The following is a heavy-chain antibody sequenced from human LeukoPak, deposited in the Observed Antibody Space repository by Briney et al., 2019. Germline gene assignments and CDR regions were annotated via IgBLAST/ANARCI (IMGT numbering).Heavy chain of an antibody. CDR3: ARDKTTYYYDSSGYSNSMDV. D-gene: IGHD3-22*01. J-gene: IGHJ6*02. Sequence: EASVKVSCKASGYTFTIYYMHWVRQAPGQGLEWMGIINPSGCSTSYAQKFQGRVTMTRDTSMSTVYMELSSLRSEDTAVYYCARDKTTYYYDSSGYSNSMDVWGQGTTVTVSS. V-gene: IGHV1-46*01. CDR1: GYTFTIYY. CDR2: INPSGCST.